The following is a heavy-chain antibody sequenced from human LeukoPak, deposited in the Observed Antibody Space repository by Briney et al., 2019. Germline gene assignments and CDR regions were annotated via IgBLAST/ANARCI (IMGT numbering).Heavy chain of an antibody. CDR2: IYYSGST. J-gene: IGHJ6*02. CDR3: ARDRSNYDILTGPAYGMDV. V-gene: IGHV4-59*01. Sequence: SETLSLTCTVSGGSISSYYWSWIRQPPGKGLEWIGYIYYSGSTNYNSSLKSRVTISVDTSKNQFSLKLSSVTAADTAVYYCARDRSNYDILTGPAYGMDVWGQGTTVTVSS. D-gene: IGHD3-9*01. CDR1: GGSISSYY.